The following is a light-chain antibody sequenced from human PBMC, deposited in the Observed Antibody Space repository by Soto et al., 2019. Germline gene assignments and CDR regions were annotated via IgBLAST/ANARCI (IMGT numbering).Light chain of an antibody. J-gene: IGKJ4*01. CDR3: QQSYTLSPLT. CDR2: AAS. V-gene: IGKV1-39*01. Sequence: DIQMTQSPSSLTASVGQRVIIISRTSQSISHYLNWYQHKPGKAPKVLISAASNLQSGVPSRFSGSGSGTVFTLTISSLQPEDFATYFCQQSYTLSPLTFGGGTKVDIK. CDR1: QSISHY.